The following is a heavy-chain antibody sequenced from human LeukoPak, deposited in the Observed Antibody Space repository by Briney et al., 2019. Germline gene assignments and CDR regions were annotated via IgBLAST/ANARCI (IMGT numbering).Heavy chain of an antibody. CDR1: GYSISSGYY. V-gene: IGHV4-38-2*02. J-gene: IGHJ3*02. CDR3: ARGEKWELHAFDI. CDR2: IYRSGST. Sequence: SETLSLTCTVSGYSISSGYYWGWIRQPPGKGLEWIGSIYRSGSTYYNPSLKSRVTISVDTSKNQFSLKLNSVTVADTALYYCARGEKWELHAFDIWGQGTLVTVSS. D-gene: IGHD1-26*01.